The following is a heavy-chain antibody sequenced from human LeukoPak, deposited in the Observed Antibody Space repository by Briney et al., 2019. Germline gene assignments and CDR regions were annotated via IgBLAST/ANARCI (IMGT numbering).Heavy chain of an antibody. CDR2: INVEGNYI. J-gene: IGHJ4*02. Sequence: PGGSLRLSCAASGFSVTTYWMHWVRQTPGKGLVWVARINVEGNYIDYAESVKGRFTISRDNANKTLYLQMNSLRAEDTAVYYCTRDGSGSRIPFDYWGQGTLVTVSS. D-gene: IGHD1-26*01. CDR1: GFSVTTYW. V-gene: IGHV3-74*01. CDR3: TRDGSGSRIPFDY.